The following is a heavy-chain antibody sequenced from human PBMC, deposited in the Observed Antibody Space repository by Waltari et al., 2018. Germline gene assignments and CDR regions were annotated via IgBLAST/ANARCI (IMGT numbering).Heavy chain of an antibody. Sequence: QVQLVQSGAEVKKPGASVKVSCKASGYTFTGYYMHWVRQAPGQGLEWMGRINPNSRGTDPALHFQGRVTMTSDTSISTAYMELSRLRSDDTAGYYCARGDNGVAVWGQGTLVTVSS. CDR1: GYTFTGYY. V-gene: IGHV1-2*06. CDR3: ARGDNGVAV. D-gene: IGHD2-2*01. CDR2: INPNSRGT. J-gene: IGHJ4*02.